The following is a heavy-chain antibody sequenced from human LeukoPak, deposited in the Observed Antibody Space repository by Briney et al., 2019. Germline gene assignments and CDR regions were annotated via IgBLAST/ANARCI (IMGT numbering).Heavy chain of an antibody. CDR3: ARGGYGDRYYSDY. CDR2: INPNSGGS. J-gene: IGHJ4*02. V-gene: IGHV1-2*02. Sequence: ASVKVSCKASGYTFTGYYMHWVRQAPGQGLEWMGWINPNSGGSNYAQKFQGRVTMTRDTSTSTVYMELSSLRSEDTAVYYCARGGYGDRYYSDYWGQGTLVTVSS. D-gene: IGHD4-17*01. CDR1: GYTFTGYY.